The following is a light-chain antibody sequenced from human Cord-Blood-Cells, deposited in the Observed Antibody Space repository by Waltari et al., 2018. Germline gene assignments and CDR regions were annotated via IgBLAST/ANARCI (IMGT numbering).Light chain of an antibody. CDR1: SSDVGSYNL. Sequence: QSARTQPAAGAGAPGQASTISCTGTSSDVGSYNLVSWYQQHPGKAPKLMIYEGSKRHSGVSNRFSGSKSGHPASLTISGLPAEAAAAYSCCSSAGRWVFGGGPKLTVL. V-gene: IGLV2-23*01. J-gene: IGLJ3*02. CDR3: CSSAGRWV. CDR2: EGS.